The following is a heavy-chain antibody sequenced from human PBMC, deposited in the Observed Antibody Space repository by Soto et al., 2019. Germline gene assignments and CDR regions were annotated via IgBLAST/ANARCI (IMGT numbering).Heavy chain of an antibody. CDR3: ATAAGYSSGWFDY. D-gene: IGHD6-19*01. CDR1: GYTRTELS. Sequence: GASVKVSCKVSGYTRTELSMHWVRQAPGKGLEWMGGFDPEDGETIYAQKFQGRVTMTEDTSTDTAYMELSSLRSEDTAVYYCATAAGYSSGWFDYWGQGTLVTVSS. V-gene: IGHV1-24*01. CDR2: FDPEDGET. J-gene: IGHJ4*02.